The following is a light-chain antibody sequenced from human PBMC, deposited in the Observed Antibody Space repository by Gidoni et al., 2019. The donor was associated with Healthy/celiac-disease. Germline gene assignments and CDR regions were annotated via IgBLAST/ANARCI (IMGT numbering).Light chain of an antibody. CDR3: QQYGSSPLT. J-gene: IGKJ4*01. CDR1: QSVSSSY. V-gene: IGKV3-20*01. Sequence: EIVLTQSPGTLSLSPGERATLSCRASQSVSSSYLAWNQQKPGQAPRLLIYGASSSATGIPDRFSGSGSGTDFTLTISRLEPEDFAVYYCQQYGSSPLTFGGGTKVEIK. CDR2: GAS.